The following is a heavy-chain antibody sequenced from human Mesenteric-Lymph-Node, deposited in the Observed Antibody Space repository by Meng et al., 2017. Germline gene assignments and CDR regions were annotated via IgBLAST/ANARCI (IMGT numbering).Heavy chain of an antibody. CDR3: AKIGSNHQFDL. J-gene: IGHJ4*02. V-gene: IGHV1-2*06. CDR2: INPHTGGI. D-gene: IGHD4-11*01. CDR1: GYTFTVYY. Sequence: QVQLVQSWAEVQKPGASAKYSCKASGYTFTVYYMHWVRQAPGQGLEWMGRINPHTGGINYAQEFQGRVAMTRDTSISTAYMELSRLRTDDTAVYYCAKIGSNHQFDLWGQGTLVTVSS.